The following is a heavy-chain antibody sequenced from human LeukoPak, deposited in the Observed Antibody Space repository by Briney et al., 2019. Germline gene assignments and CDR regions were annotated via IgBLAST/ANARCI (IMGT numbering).Heavy chain of an antibody. Sequence: SETLSLTCAVYGGSFSGYYWSWIRQPPGKGLEWIGEINHSGSTNYNPSLKSRVTISVDTSKNQFSLKLSSVTAADTAVYYCASYRGYYYDSSGYNNWFDPWGQGTLVTVSS. CDR3: ASYRGYYYDSSGYNNWFDP. V-gene: IGHV4-34*09. J-gene: IGHJ5*02. D-gene: IGHD3-22*01. CDR1: GGSFSGYY. CDR2: INHSGST.